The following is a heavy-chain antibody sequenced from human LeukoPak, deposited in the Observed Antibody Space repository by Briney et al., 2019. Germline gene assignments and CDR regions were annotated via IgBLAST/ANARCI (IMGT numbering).Heavy chain of an antibody. Sequence: SETLSLTCTVSGGSISSYYWSWLRQPPGKGLAWIGYIYYSGSTNYNPSLKSRVTISVDTSKNQFSLKLSSVTAADTAVYYCARHGPGDYGDYGFDYWGQGTLVTVSS. CDR1: GGSISSYY. V-gene: IGHV4-59*08. CDR2: IYYSGST. D-gene: IGHD4-17*01. J-gene: IGHJ4*02. CDR3: ARHGPGDYGDYGFDY.